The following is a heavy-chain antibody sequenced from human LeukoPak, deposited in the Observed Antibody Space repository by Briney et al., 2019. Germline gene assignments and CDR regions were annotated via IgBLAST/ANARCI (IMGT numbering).Heavy chain of an antibody. CDR3: AKDRYYYDSSGYYYFDY. J-gene: IGHJ4*02. V-gene: IGHV3-23*01. Sequence: GGSLRLSCAASGFTFSSYGMSWVRQAPGKGLEWVSAISGSGGSTYYADSVKGWFTISRDNSKNTLYLQMNSLRAEDTAVYYCAKDRYYYDSSGYYYFDYWGQGTLVTVSS. D-gene: IGHD3-22*01. CDR1: GFTFSSYG. CDR2: ISGSGGST.